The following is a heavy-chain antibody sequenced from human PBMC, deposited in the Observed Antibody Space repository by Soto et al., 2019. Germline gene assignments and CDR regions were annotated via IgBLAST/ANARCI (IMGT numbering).Heavy chain of an antibody. J-gene: IGHJ4*02. CDR3: ARERPYYYGSGSYYTDIGY. V-gene: IGHV1-46*03. CDR2: INPSGGST. D-gene: IGHD3-10*01. Sequence: AALKVYCKTSGYTFTSYYMHCVRHSRGGGGELMGIINPSGGSTSYAQKFQGRVTMTRDTSTSTVYMELSSLRSEDTAVYYCARERPYYYGSGSYYTDIGYWGQGTLVTVSS. CDR1: GYTFTSYY.